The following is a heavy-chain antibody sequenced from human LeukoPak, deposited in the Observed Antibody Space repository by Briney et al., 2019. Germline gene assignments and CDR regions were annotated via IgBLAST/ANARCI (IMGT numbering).Heavy chain of an antibody. Sequence: LPGGSLRLSCAASGFTFSSHAMSWVRQTPGKGLEWVSGISGSGGSTYYADSVKGRFTISRDNSKNTLYLQMNSLRAEDTAVYYCAKEHDFWSGYYTSLDYWGQGTLVTVSS. CDR1: GFTFSSHA. CDR3: AKEHDFWSGYYTSLDY. J-gene: IGHJ4*02. V-gene: IGHV3-23*01. CDR2: ISGSGGST. D-gene: IGHD3-3*01.